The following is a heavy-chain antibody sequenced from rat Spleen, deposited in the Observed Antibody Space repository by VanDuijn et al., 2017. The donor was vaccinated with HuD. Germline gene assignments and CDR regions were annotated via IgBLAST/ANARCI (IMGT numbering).Heavy chain of an antibody. V-gene: IGHV5-31*01. CDR1: GFTFNNYW. J-gene: IGHJ4*01. CDR3: TRAAIYPYYYVMDA. D-gene: IGHD1-2*01. Sequence: EVQLVESGGGLVQPGRSLKLSCVASGFTFNNYWMSWIRQAPGKGLEWVASITNTGGSIYYPDSVKGRFTISRDNAQNTLYLQMNSLRSEDTATYYCTRAAIYPYYYVMDAWGQGASVTVSS. CDR2: ITNTGGSI.